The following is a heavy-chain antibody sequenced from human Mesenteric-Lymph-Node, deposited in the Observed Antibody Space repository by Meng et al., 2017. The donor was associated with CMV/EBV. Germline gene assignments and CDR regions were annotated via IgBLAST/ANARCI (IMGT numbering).Heavy chain of an antibody. Sequence: ASVKVSCKSSGYTFTSNYIHWVRQAPGQGLEWMGWISAYNGNTNYAQKLQGRVTMTTDTSTSTAYMELRSLRSDDTAVYYCARDHGWELPFDYWGQGTLVTVSS. J-gene: IGHJ4*02. D-gene: IGHD1-26*01. CDR1: GYTFTSNY. V-gene: IGHV1-18*04. CDR3: ARDHGWELPFDY. CDR2: ISAYNGNT.